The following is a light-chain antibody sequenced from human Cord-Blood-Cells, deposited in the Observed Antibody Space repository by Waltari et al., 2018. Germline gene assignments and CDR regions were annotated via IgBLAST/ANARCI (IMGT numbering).Light chain of an antibody. CDR1: SPKLGRNY. CDR2: RNN. CDR3: AAWDDSLSGWV. Sequence: QSVRTQPPSASGTPGQRVTISCSGSSPKLGRNYDRWYQQLPGTAPKLLIYRNNQRPSGVPDRFSGSKSGTSASLAISGLRSEDEADYYCAAWDDSLSGWVFGGGTKLTVL. J-gene: IGLJ3*02. V-gene: IGLV1-47*01.